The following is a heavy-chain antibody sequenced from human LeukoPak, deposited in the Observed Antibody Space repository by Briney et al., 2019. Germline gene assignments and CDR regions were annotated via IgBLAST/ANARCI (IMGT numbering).Heavy chain of an antibody. J-gene: IGHJ3*02. D-gene: IGHD3-22*01. CDR1: GTSISLSNW. CDR3: ARVRFTMIVGKGAFDI. CDR2: IYHSGTT. Sequence: SETLSLTCAVSGTSISLSNWWTWVRQPPGKGLEWIGEIYHSGTTNYNPSLKSRVTISLDKSRNQFSLKLSSVTAADTAVYYCARVRFTMIVGKGAFDIWGQGTMVTVSS. V-gene: IGHV4-4*02.